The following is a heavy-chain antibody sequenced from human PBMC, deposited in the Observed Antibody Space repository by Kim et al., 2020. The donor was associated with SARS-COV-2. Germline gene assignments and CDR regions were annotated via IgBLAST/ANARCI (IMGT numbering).Heavy chain of an antibody. CDR1: GFTFSSCA. V-gene: IGHV3-23*01. Sequence: GGSLRLSCAASGFTFSSCAMTWVRQLPGKGLEWVSSIGSGGINTYYADSVKGRFTISRDNSRNTLFLQMNSLRAEDTAVYYCAKRGRGYTTGWPLDYWGQGTLVTVS. J-gene: IGHJ4*02. D-gene: IGHD2-8*02. CDR3: AKRGRGYTTGWPLDY. CDR2: IGSGGINT.